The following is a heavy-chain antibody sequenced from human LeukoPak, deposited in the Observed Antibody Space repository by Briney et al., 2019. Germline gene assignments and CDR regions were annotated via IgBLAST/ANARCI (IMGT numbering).Heavy chain of an antibody. V-gene: IGHV3-21*01. CDR3: ARDPFGSSNFDY. J-gene: IGHJ4*02. CDR1: GFTFSSYS. CDR2: ISSSSSYI. D-gene: IGHD1-26*01. Sequence: GGSLRLSCAASGFTFSSYSMNWVRQAPGKGLEWVSSISSSSSYIYYADSVKGRFTISRDNAKNSLYLQMNRLRAEDTAVYYCARDPFGSSNFDYWGQGTLVTVSS.